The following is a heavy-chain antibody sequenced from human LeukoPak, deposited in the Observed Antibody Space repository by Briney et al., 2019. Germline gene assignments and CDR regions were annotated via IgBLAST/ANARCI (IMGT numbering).Heavy chain of an antibody. V-gene: IGHV3-30*04. CDR1: GFRLITYP. CDR2: ISYDGADK. CDR3: AREAGEYYMDV. J-gene: IGHJ6*03. Sequence: GGALLLSCSALGFRLITYPMNAVRQAPGKGVEGVAVISYDGADKCYADSVKGRFTISRDNSKNTVYLQMHSLRVEDTAVYYCAREAGEYYMDVWGKGTTVIVSS.